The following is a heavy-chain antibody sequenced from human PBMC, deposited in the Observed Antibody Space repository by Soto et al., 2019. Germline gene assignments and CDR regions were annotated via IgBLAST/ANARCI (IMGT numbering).Heavy chain of an antibody. CDR1: GFTFSSYS. Sequence: EVQLVESGGGLVKPGGSLRLSCAASGFTFSSYSMNWVRQAPGKGLEWVSSISSSGAYIYYARSVRGRFTISRDTATNSLYLQMHSLRVEDTAVYYCARGIAARADVPDYWGQGTLVIVSA. D-gene: IGHD6-25*01. J-gene: IGHJ4*02. CDR3: ARGIAARADVPDY. V-gene: IGHV3-21*01. CDR2: ISSSGAYI.